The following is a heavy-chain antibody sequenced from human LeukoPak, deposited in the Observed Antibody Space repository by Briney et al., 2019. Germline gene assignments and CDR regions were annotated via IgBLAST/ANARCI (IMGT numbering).Heavy chain of an antibody. CDR3: ASERGGSTYNWNDRTGYYYYGMDV. D-gene: IGHD1-1*01. Sequence: ASVKVSCKASGYTFTGYYMHWVRQAPGQGLEWMGWINPNSGGTNYAQKFQGWVTMTRDTSISTAYMELSRLRSDDTAVYYCASERGGSTYNWNDRTGYYYYGMDVWGQGTTVTVSS. V-gene: IGHV1-2*04. CDR2: INPNSGGT. CDR1: GYTFTGYY. J-gene: IGHJ6*02.